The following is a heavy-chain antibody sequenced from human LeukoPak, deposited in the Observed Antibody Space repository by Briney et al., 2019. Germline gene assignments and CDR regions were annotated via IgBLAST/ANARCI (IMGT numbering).Heavy chain of an antibody. CDR2: ISGSGGST. D-gene: IGHD2-2*01. V-gene: IGHV3-23*01. J-gene: IGHJ4*02. Sequence: GGSLRLSCAASGFTFSSYAMSWVRQAPGKGLEWVSAISGSGGSTYYADSVRGRFTIYRDNSKNTLYLQMNSLRAEDTAVYYFAKDDGYCSSTSCYFVDDWGQGTVVTVSS. CDR3: AKDDGYCSSTSCYFVDD. CDR1: GFTFSSYA.